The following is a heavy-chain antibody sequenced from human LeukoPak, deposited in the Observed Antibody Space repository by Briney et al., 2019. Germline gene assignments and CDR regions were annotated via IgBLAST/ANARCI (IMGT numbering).Heavy chain of an antibody. V-gene: IGHV1-18*01. CDR1: GYTFTSCG. CDR2: ISTYNGNT. Sequence: ASVEVSCKASGYTFTSCGISWVRQAPGQGLEWMGWISTYNGNTNYAQKLQGRVSMTTDTSTSTAYMELRSLRSDDTAVYYCARGAPDFGSGRPHFDYWGQGTLVTVSS. J-gene: IGHJ4*02. D-gene: IGHD3-10*01. CDR3: ARGAPDFGSGRPHFDY.